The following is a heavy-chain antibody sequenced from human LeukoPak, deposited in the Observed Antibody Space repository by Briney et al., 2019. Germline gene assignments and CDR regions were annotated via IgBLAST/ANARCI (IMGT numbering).Heavy chain of an antibody. D-gene: IGHD1-7*01. Sequence: GGSLRLSCAASGFTFSNYWVHWVRQAPGKGLVWVSRINPDGSTINYADSVKGRFTISRDNAKNTLYLQMNSLRAEDTAVYYCATAGNYRFDYWGQGTLVTVSS. CDR3: ATAGNYRFDY. CDR2: INPDGSTI. J-gene: IGHJ4*02. V-gene: IGHV3-74*01. CDR1: GFTFSNYW.